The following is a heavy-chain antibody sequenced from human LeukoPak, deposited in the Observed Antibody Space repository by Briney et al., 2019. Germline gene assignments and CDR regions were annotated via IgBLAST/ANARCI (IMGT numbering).Heavy chain of an antibody. CDR2: IKSKTDGGTT. J-gene: IGHJ1*01. Sequence: GGSLRLSCAASGLAFNNAWMTWVRQAPGKGLEWVGRIKSKTDGGTTDYAAPVQGRFTISRDDSKNTLYLQMNSVETEDTAVYYCTPLTYHYDSSGYYYVGYFQHWGQGTLVTVSS. CDR3: TPLTYHYDSSGYYYVGYFQH. D-gene: IGHD3-22*01. V-gene: IGHV3-15*05. CDR1: GLAFNNAW.